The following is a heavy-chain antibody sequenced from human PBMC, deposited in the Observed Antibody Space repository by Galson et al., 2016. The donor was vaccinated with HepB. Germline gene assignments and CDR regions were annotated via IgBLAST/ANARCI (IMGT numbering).Heavy chain of an antibody. CDR2: ISGDGTNK. CDR3: AKKGYSSGKFDAFGI. D-gene: IGHD6-19*01. Sequence: SLRLSCAASGFSFGSYAMHWVRQTPAKGLEWVAVISGDGTNKYYADSVKGRFTISRGNSKSTLYLQMSSLRADDTAVYSCAKKGYSSGKFDAFGIWGQGTVVTVSS. CDR1: GFSFGSYA. J-gene: IGHJ3*02. V-gene: IGHV3-30*18.